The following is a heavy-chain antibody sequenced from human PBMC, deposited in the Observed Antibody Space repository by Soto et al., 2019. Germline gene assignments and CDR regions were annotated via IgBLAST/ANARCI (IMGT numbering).Heavy chain of an antibody. V-gene: IGHV3-21*01. CDR3: ARDGGLQDYDFWSGYYTRCYYYYMDV. D-gene: IGHD3-3*01. CDR1: GFTFSSYS. Sequence: EVQLVESGGGLVKPGGSLRLSCAASGFTFSSYSMNWVRQAPGKGLEWVSSISSSSSYIYYADSVKGRFTISRDNAKNSLYLQMNSLRAEDTAVYYCARDGGLQDYDFWSGYYTRCYYYYMDVWGKGTTVTVSS. J-gene: IGHJ6*03. CDR2: ISSSSSYI.